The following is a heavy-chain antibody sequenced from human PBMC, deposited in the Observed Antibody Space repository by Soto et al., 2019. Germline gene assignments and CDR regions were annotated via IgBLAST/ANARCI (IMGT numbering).Heavy chain of an antibody. J-gene: IGHJ4*02. Sequence: GGSLRLSCEASGFIFSSYWMTWVRQAPGRGLEWVANIKQDGSTKYYVDSVKGRFTISRDNARNVLYLQMNSLRAEDTAVYYCARAIAAADSYWGQGTLVTVSS. CDR3: ARAIAAADSY. V-gene: IGHV3-7*01. CDR2: IKQDGSTK. CDR1: GFIFSSYW. D-gene: IGHD6-13*01.